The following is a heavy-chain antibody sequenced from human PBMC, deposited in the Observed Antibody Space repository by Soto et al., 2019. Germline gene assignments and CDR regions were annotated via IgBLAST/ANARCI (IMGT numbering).Heavy chain of an antibody. CDR1: GFTFSSYG. CDR2: IWYDGSNE. Sequence: QVQLVESGGGVVQPGRSLRLSCAASGFTFSSYGMHWVRQAPGKGLERVAVIWYDGSNENYADSVKGRFTISRDNSKNTLYLRMNSLRAEDTALYYCARDRRGSGWYDYFDYWGQGTLVTVSS. V-gene: IGHV3-33*01. CDR3: ARDRRGSGWYDYFDY. J-gene: IGHJ4*02. D-gene: IGHD6-19*01.